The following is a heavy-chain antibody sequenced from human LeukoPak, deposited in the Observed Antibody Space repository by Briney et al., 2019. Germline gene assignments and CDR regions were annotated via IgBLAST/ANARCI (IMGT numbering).Heavy chain of an antibody. CDR1: GFTFSSYS. J-gene: IGHJ4*02. CDR3: AKDLTTVTSQGDY. CDR2: ISSSSSYI. D-gene: IGHD4-17*01. V-gene: IGHV3-21*01. Sequence: PGGSLRLSCAASGFTFSSYSMNWVRQAPGKGLEWVSSISSSSSYIYYADSVKGRFTISRDNSKNTLYLQMNSLKPEDTAVYYCAKDLTTVTSQGDYWGQGTLVTVSS.